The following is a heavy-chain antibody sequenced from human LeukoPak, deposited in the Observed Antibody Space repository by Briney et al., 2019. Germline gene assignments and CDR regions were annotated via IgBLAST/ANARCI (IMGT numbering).Heavy chain of an antibody. V-gene: IGHV4-38-2*02. J-gene: IGHJ4*02. CDR3: AREGYYDILTGYYY. Sequence: SETLSLTCAVSGYSISSGYYWGWIRQPPGKGLEWIGSIYHSGSTYHNPSLKSRVTISVDTSKNQFSLKLSSVTAADTAVYYCAREGYYDILTGYYYWGQGTLVTVSS. CDR1: GYSISSGYY. D-gene: IGHD3-9*01. CDR2: IYHSGST.